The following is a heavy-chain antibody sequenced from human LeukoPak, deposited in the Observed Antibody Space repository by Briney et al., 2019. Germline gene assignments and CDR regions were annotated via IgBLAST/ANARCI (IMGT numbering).Heavy chain of an antibody. V-gene: IGHV3-53*01. CDR1: GVPFTNIY. Sequence: PGGPLRLSGLAPGVPFTNIYITGVGKAPGKGLGWGGVCDSVGITHYTASVKGAFTISRENSNNTLYLQMNSLRAADTAVYYCARDSGAAAGDWGQGTLVTVSS. CDR3: ARDSGAAAGD. J-gene: IGHJ4*02. D-gene: IGHD6-13*01. CDR2: CDSVGIT.